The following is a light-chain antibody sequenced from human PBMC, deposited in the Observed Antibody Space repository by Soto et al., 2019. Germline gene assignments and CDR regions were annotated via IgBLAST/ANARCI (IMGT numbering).Light chain of an antibody. CDR1: QDIGNH. CDR3: LQHDSFPPT. J-gene: IGKJ5*01. V-gene: IGKV1-17*03. Sequence: DIQMTRSPSAMSASVGDRATISCLASQDIGNHLAWFQQKPGKVPQRLIYAASSLQTGVPSRFSGSGSGTDFTLTINSLQPEDFATYYCLQHDSFPPTFGQGTRLEIK. CDR2: AAS.